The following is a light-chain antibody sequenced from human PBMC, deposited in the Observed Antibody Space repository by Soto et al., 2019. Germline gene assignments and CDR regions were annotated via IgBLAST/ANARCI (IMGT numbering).Light chain of an antibody. V-gene: IGKV3-15*01. CDR1: QSVSSN. CDR3: QQYNKWPLT. J-gene: IGKJ4*01. CDR2: GVS. Sequence: EIVMTQSPATLPVSPGERATLSCRASQSVSSNLAWYQQKPGQAPRLLIYGVSTRATGIPVRFSGSGSGTEFTLTISSLQSEDFAVYYCQQYNKWPLTFGGGTEVEI.